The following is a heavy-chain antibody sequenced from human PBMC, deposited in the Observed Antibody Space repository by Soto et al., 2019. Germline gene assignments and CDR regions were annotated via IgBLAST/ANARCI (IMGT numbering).Heavy chain of an antibody. D-gene: IGHD3-10*01. CDR3: AISFGFGELLLWFDP. V-gene: IGHV4-31*03. CDR2: IYYSGST. CDR1: GGSISSGGYY. J-gene: IGHJ5*02. Sequence: SETLSLTCTVSGGSISSGGYYWSWIRQHPGEGLEWIGYIYYSGSTYYNPSLKSRVTISVDTSKNQFSLKLSSVTAADTAVYYCAISFGFGELLLWFDPWGQGTLVTVSS.